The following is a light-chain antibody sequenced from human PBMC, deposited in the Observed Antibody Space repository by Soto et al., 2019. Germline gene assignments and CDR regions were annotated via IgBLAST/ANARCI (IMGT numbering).Light chain of an antibody. CDR2: GAS. Sequence: EIALTQSPVTLSVSPGERATLSCRASQSVSSKLAWYQQKPGQAPRLLIYGASTRATGIPARFSGSGSGTEFTLSISSLQSEDFAVYYCQQYNNWPQTFDQGTKLEIK. CDR1: QSVSSK. CDR3: QQYNNWPQT. J-gene: IGKJ2*01. V-gene: IGKV3-15*01.